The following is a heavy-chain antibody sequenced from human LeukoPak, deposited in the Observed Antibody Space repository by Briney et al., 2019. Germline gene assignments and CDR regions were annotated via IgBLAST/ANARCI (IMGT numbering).Heavy chain of an antibody. V-gene: IGHV3-21*01. CDR1: GFTFSSYS. D-gene: IGHD2-15*01. J-gene: IGHJ3*02. CDR2: ISSSSSYI. CDR3: ARVRYCSGGSCYSGAFDI. Sequence: PGGSLRLSCAASGFTFSSYSMNWVRQAPGKGLEWVSSISSSSSYIYYADSVKGRFTISRDNAKNSLYLQMNSPRAEDTAVYYCARVRYCSGGSCYSGAFDIWGQGTMVTVSS.